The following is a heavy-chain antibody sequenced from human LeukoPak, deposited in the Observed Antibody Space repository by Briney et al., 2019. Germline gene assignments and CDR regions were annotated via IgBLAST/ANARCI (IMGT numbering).Heavy chain of an antibody. Sequence: GASVKVSCKASGYTFTSYYMHWVRQAPGQGLEWMGIINPSGGSTSYAQKFQGRVTMTRDTPISTAYMELRGLRSEDTAVYYCVRDGEGVAISVNYWFDPWGQGTLVTVSS. J-gene: IGHJ5*02. D-gene: IGHD3-10*01. CDR2: INPSGGST. CDR3: VRDGEGVAISVNYWFDP. CDR1: GYTFTSYY. V-gene: IGHV1-46*01.